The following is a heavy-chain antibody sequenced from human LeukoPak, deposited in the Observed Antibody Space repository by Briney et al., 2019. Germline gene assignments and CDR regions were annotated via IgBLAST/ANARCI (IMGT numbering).Heavy chain of an antibody. Sequence: PGGSLRLSCAASGFTFSSYSMNWVRQAPGKGLEWVSSISSSSSYIYYADSVKGRFTISRDNAKNSLYLQMNSLRAEDTAVYYCARAQSSSWVRDAFDIWGQGSMVTVSS. CDR3: ARAQSSSWVRDAFDI. D-gene: IGHD6-13*01. V-gene: IGHV3-21*01. CDR2: ISSSSSYI. J-gene: IGHJ3*02. CDR1: GFTFSSYS.